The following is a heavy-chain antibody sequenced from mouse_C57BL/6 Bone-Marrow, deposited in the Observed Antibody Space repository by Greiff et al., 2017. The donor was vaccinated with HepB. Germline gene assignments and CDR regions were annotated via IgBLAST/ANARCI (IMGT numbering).Heavy chain of an antibody. V-gene: IGHV1-69*01. CDR2: IDPSDSYT. CDR1: GYTFTSYW. J-gene: IGHJ1*03. D-gene: IGHD4-1*01. Sequence: VQLQQPGAELVMPGASVKLSCKASGYTFTSYWMHWVKQRPGQGLEWIGEIDPSDSYTNYNQKFKGKSTLTVDKSSSTAYMQRSSLTSEDSAVYYCAREANWDVMGWYFDVWGTGTTVTVSS. CDR3: AREANWDVMGWYFDV.